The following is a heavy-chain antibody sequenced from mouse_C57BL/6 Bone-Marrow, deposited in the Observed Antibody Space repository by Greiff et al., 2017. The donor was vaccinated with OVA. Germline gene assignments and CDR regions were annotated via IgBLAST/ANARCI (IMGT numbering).Heavy chain of an antibody. CDR2: IDPSDSYT. CDR1: GYTFTSYW. CDR3: ARGVYSNYFFAY. J-gene: IGHJ3*01. Sequence: VQLQQPGAELVKPGASVKLSCKASGYTFTSYWMQWVKQRPGQGLEWIGEIDPSDSYTNYNQKFKGKATLTVDTSSSTAYMQLSSLTSEDSAVDYCARGVYSNYFFAYWGQGTLVTVSA. V-gene: IGHV1-50*01. D-gene: IGHD2-5*01.